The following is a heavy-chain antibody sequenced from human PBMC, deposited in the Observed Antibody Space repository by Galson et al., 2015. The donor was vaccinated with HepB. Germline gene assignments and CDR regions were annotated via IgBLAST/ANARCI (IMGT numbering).Heavy chain of an antibody. CDR2: IYHSGST. V-gene: IGHV4-4*02. J-gene: IGHJ3*02. D-gene: IGHD2-2*01. CDR3: ARDRHCSSTSCPHDAFDI. Sequence: SETLSLTCTVSGGSISSSNWWSWVRQPPGKGLEWIGEIYHSGSTNYNPSLKSRVTISVDKSKNQFSLKLSSVTAADTAVYYCARDRHCSSTSCPHDAFDIWGQGTMVTVSS. CDR1: GGSISSSNW.